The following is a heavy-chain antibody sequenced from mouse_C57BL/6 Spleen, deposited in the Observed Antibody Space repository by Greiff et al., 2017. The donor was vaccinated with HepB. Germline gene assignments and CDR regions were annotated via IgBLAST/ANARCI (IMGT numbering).Heavy chain of an antibody. J-gene: IGHJ3*01. CDR2: INPNNGGT. CDR1: GYTFTDYN. V-gene: IGHV1-18*01. D-gene: IGHD1-1*01. Sequence: EVKLMESGPELVKPGASVKIPCKASGYTFTDYNMDWVKQSHGKSLEWIGDINPNNGGTIYNQKFKGKATLTVDKSSSTAYMELRSLTSEDTAVYYCARREYYGSVAYWGQGTLVTVSA. CDR3: ARREYYGSVAY.